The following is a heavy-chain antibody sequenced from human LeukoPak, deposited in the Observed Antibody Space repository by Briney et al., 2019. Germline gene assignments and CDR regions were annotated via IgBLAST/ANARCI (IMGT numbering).Heavy chain of an antibody. J-gene: IGHJ5*02. V-gene: IGHV3-9*01. CDR1: GFTFEDYA. Sequence: GRSLRLSCAASGFTFEDYAMHWVRQAPGKGLEWVSGISWNSGRIGYADSVKGRFTISRDNAKNSLSLQMNSLRAEDTALYSAAKGASGSGWDNWFDPWGQGTLVTVSS. CDR3: AKGASGSGWDNWFDP. D-gene: IGHD6-19*01. CDR2: ISWNSGRI.